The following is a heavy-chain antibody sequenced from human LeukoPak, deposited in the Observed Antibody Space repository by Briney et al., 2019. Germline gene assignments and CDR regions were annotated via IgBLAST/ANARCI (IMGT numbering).Heavy chain of an antibody. D-gene: IGHD1-7*01. V-gene: IGHV4-34*01. J-gene: IGHJ5*02. Sequence: SETLSLTCAVYGGSLSGYYWSWIRQPPGKGLEWIGEINHSGSTNYNPSLKSRVTISVGTSKNQFSLKLSSVTAADTAVYYCARQDWNYAWFDPWGQGTLVTVSS. CDR2: INHSGST. CDR3: ARQDWNYAWFDP. CDR1: GGSLSGYY.